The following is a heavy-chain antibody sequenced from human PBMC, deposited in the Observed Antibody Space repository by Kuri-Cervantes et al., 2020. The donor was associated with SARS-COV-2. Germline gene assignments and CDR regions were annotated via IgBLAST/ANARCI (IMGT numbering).Heavy chain of an antibody. D-gene: IGHD3-3*01. V-gene: IGHV3-53*01. Sequence: GGSLRLSCAASGFTVSSNYMSWVRQAPGKGLEWVSVIYSGGSTYYADSVKGRFTISRDNSKNTPYLQMNSLRAEDTAVYYCARDKRSLDFWSGYYSTRTRYWYFDLWGRGTLVTVSS. CDR3: ARDKRSLDFWSGYYSTRTRYWYFDL. CDR1: GFTVSSNY. J-gene: IGHJ2*01. CDR2: IYSGGST.